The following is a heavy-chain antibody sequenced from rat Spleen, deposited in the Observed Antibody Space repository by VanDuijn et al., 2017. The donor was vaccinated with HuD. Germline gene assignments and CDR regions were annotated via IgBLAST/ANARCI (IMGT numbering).Heavy chain of an antibody. CDR2: ITHTGGDT. V-gene: IGHV5-31*01. J-gene: IGHJ2*01. D-gene: IGHD1-4*01. CDR3: ARHLNYPGPNY. CDR1: GFTFNNYW. Sequence: EVQLVESDGGLVQPGRSLKVSCAASGFTFNNYWMTWISQAPGKGLEWVASITHTGGDTYYPDYVKGRFTISRDNAKRPLYLQMDSLRSEDTATYYCARHLNYPGPNYWGQGVMVTVSS.